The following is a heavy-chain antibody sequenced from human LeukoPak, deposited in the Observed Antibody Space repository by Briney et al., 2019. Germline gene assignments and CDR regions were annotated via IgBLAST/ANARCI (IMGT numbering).Heavy chain of an antibody. D-gene: IGHD4-11*01. CDR3: ARDNSTSNYGVGTWGFFLP. CDR2: INHSGST. Sequence: PSETLSLTCAVYGGSFSGYYWSWIRQPPGKGLEWIGEINHSGSTNYNPSLTSRVTISVDTSKNQFSLKPSSVTAADTGVYYCARDNSTSNYGVGTWGFFLPWGQRTLVSVS. CDR1: GGSFSGYY. J-gene: IGHJ5*02. V-gene: IGHV4-34*01.